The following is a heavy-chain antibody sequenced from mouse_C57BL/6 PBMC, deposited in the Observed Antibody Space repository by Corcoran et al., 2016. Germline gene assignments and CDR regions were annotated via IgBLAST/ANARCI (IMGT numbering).Heavy chain of an antibody. CDR1: GYTFTDYY. CDR3: ARGDGTLFAY. Sequence: EVQLQQSGPELVKPGASVKISCKASGYTFTDYYMNWVKQSHGKSLEWIGDINPTNGGTSYNQKFKGKATLTVDKSSSPAYMARRSLTYEDSVGYYFARGDGTLFAYWGQGILVTVSA. D-gene: IGHD2-1*01. J-gene: IGHJ3*01. V-gene: IGHV1-26*01. CDR2: INPTNGGT.